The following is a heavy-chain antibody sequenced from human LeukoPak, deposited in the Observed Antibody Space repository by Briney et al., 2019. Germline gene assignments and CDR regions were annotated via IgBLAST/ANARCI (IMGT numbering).Heavy chain of an antibody. CDR3: ARGVYGSSGFSFDY. CDR1: GGTFSSYA. J-gene: IGHJ4*02. Sequence: VASVKVSCKASGGTFSSYAISWVRQAPGPGLEWMGGIIPIFGTANYAQKFQGRVTITADESTSTAYMELSSLRSEDTAVYYCARGVYGSSGFSFDYWGQGTLVTVSS. D-gene: IGHD6-19*01. V-gene: IGHV1-69*13. CDR2: IIPIFGTA.